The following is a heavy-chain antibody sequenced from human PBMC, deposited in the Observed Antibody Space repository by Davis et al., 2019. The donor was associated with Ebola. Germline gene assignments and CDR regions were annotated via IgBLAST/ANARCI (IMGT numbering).Heavy chain of an antibody. CDR2: INHSGST. CDR1: GGSFSGYY. Sequence: MPSETLSLTCAVYGGSFSGYYWSWIRQPPGKGLEWIGEINHSGSTNYNPSLKTRVTMSVDTSKNQFSLKLSSVTAADTAVYYCARGRRYSYGYWGYWGQGTLVTVSS. V-gene: IGHV4-34*01. CDR3: ARGRRYSYGYWGY. J-gene: IGHJ4*02. D-gene: IGHD5-18*01.